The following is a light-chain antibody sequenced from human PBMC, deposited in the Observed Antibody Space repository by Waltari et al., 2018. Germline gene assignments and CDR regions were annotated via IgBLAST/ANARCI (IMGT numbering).Light chain of an antibody. V-gene: IGKV3-20*01. CDR1: QSISSIY. CDR3: QQYGTARA. CDR2: GAS. Sequence: ETVLTQSPGTLSLSPGDRSTLSCRASQSISSIYLAWSQQKPGPPPRLLIFGASSRATGTPDRFSGSGSGTDFTLTISRLEPEDFAVYYCQQYGTARAFGQGTKVEI. J-gene: IGKJ1*01.